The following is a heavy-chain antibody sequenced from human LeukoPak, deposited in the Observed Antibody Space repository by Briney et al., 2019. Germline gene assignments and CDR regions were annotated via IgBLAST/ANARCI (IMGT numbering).Heavy chain of an antibody. CDR2: INSDGSST. CDR3: AGVSGYYYYGMDV. V-gene: IGHV3-74*01. CDR1: GFTFSSYW. D-gene: IGHD3-3*01. J-gene: IGHJ6*02. Sequence: GGSLRLSCAASGFTFSSYWMHWVRQAPGKGLVWVSRINSDGSSTSYADSVKGRFTISRDNAKNTLYLQMNSLRAEDTAVYYCAGVSGYYYYGMDVWGQGTTVTVSS.